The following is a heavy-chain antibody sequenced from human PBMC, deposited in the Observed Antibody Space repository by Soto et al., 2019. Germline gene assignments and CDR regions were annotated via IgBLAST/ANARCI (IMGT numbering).Heavy chain of an antibody. D-gene: IGHD4-17*01. Sequence: PGESLKISCKGSGYSFTSHWIGRVRQRPGKGLEWMGIIWPGDSDTRYSPSFKGQVTFSAGKSSSTAYLQWSSLQASDTAMYYCARQPLNDYGDYAALDYWGQGTLVTVSS. CDR3: ARQPLNDYGDYAALDY. J-gene: IGHJ4*02. CDR2: IWPGDSDT. V-gene: IGHV5-51*01. CDR1: GYSFTSHW.